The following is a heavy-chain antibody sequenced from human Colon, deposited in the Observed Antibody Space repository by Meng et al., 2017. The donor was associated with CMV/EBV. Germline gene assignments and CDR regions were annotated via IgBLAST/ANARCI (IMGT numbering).Heavy chain of an antibody. Sequence: QVPLVQSGAEVKAPGVSVLVLCRYSGYTFTSYCTNWVRPAAGQGLEWMGWISGSTGYTNRAQKFQGRVTMTTDTSTSTAYLALTSLTSNDTAVYYCARGRPNWSGVLDYWGQGTLVTVSS. D-gene: IGHD1-1*01. CDR2: ISGSTGYT. CDR1: GYTFTSYC. J-gene: IGHJ4*02. V-gene: IGHV1-18*01. CDR3: ARGRPNWSGVLDY.